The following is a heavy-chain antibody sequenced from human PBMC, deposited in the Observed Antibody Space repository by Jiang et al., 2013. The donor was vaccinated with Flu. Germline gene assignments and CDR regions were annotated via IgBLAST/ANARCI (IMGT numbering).Heavy chain of an antibody. CDR2: ISWEGHST. J-gene: IGHJ6*03. V-gene: IGHV3-43*01. CDR1: GFKFDDYT. D-gene: IGHD3-16*01. Sequence: VQLVESGGAVVQPGGSLRLSCAASGFKFDDYTMHWVRQAPGKGLEWVSLISWEGHSTFYADSVKGRFTISRDNSKNSLYLQMNSLRTEDSALYYCAKDIGGXPTYFYYYYMDVWGKGTTVTVSS. CDR3: AKDIGGXPTYFYYYYMDV.